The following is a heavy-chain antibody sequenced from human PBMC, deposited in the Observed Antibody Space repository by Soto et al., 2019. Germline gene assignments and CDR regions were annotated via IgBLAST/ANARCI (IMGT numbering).Heavy chain of an antibody. Sequence: GASGKVSCKASGYNYTSYYLHWVRQAPGQGLEWMGIINPSGGTTSYAQKFQDRITMTRYTSTTTVCMELSSLTSDDTAVYYCVKGWPGNFDHWGQGTLATVSS. V-gene: IGHV1-46*01. CDR3: VKGWPGNFDH. J-gene: IGHJ4*02. D-gene: IGHD6-13*01. CDR2: INPSGGTT. CDR1: GYNYTSYY.